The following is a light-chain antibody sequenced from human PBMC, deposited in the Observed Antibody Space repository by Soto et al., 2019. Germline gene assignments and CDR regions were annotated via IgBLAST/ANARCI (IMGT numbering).Light chain of an antibody. Sequence: EIVMTQSPATLSVSPGERATLSCRASQSVSSKLAWYQHNTGQAPRLLIHGASTRATGIPARFSGSGSGTEFTLTISSLQSEDFAVYYCQQYNNWPLTFGQGTRLEIK. CDR2: GAS. V-gene: IGKV3-15*01. CDR3: QQYNNWPLT. J-gene: IGKJ5*01. CDR1: QSVSSK.